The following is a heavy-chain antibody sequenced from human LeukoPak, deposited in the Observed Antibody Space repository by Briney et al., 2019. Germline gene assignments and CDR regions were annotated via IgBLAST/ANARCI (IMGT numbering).Heavy chain of an antibody. CDR3: AANYDYVWGSYRGYYFDY. CDR2: ISGSGGST. V-gene: IGHV3-23*01. CDR1: GFTFSSYA. D-gene: IGHD3-16*02. Sequence: GGSLRLSCAASGFTFSSYAMSWVRQAPGKGLEWVSAISGSGGSTYYADSVKGRFTISRDNAKNSLYLQMNSLRAEDTAVYYCAANYDYVWGSYRGYYFDYWGQGTLVTVSS. J-gene: IGHJ4*02.